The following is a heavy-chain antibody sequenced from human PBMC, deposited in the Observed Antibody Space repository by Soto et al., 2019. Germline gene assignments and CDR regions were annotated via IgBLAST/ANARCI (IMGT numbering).Heavy chain of an antibody. CDR2: IIPIFGTA. V-gene: IGHV1-69*13. D-gene: IGHD3-16*02. CDR3: ARADRRGRTFDY. CDR1: GGTFSSYA. Sequence: GASVKVSCKASGGTFSSYAISWVRQAPGQGLEWMGGIIPIFGTANYAQKFQGRVTITADESTSTAYMELSSLRSEDTAVYYCARADRRGRTFDYWGQGTLVTVSS. J-gene: IGHJ4*02.